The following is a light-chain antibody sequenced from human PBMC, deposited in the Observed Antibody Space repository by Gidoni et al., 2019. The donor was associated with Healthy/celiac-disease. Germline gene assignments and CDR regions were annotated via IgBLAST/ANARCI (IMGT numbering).Light chain of an antibody. CDR1: SGHRSYA. J-gene: IGLJ2*01. V-gene: IGLV4-69*01. CDR3: QTWGTGPLV. Sequence: QLVLTQSPSASASLGASVKLTCTLSSGHRSYAIAWHQQQPEKGPRYLVKLNSDGSHNKGDGIPDRFSGSSSGAERYLTISSLQSEDEADYYCQTWGTGPLVFGGGTKLTVL. CDR2: LNSDGSH.